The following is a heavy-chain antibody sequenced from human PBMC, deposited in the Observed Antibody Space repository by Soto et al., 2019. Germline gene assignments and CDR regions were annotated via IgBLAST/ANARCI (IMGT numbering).Heavy chain of an antibody. CDR3: ARCAVLSTTSGGWCNWFDP. Sequence: EVQLLESGGGLVQPRGSLRLSCTASEFTFSNYAMSWVRQAPGKGLEWVSAISASGAATYYVDSVKGRFTISRDNSKNTLYVQMNSLRAEDTGVYYCARCAVLSTTSGGWCNWFDPWAQGTLVTVSS. J-gene: IGHJ5*02. D-gene: IGHD2-21*01. CDR1: EFTFSNYA. CDR2: ISASGAAT. V-gene: IGHV3-23*01.